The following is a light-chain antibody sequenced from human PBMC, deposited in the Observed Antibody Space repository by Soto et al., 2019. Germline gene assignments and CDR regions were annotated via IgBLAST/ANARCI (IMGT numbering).Light chain of an antibody. V-gene: IGKV1-39*01. CDR2: DAS. CDR3: QQSYSLPWT. CDR1: QSISSY. Sequence: DIQMNQSPSSLSASVGDRVTITCRASQSISSYLNWYQQKPGEAPQVLIYDASRLQSGVPSRFRGSGSGTDFTLTISSLRPEDFAIYYCQQSYSLPWTFGQGTRVEI. J-gene: IGKJ1*01.